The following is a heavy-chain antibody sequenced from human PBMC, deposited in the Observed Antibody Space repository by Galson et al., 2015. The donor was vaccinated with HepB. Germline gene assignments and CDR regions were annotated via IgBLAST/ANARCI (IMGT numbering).Heavy chain of an antibody. CDR3: ARVVIDFWSGLKAYYYYYYMDV. CDR1: GGTFSSYA. Sequence: SVKVSCKASGGTFSSYAISWVRQSPGQGLEWMGGIIPILGIANYAQKFQGRVTITADKSTSTAYMELSSLRSEDTAVYYCARVVIDFWSGLKAYYYYYYMDVWGKGTTVTVSS. D-gene: IGHD3-3*01. CDR2: IIPILGIA. V-gene: IGHV1-69*10. J-gene: IGHJ6*03.